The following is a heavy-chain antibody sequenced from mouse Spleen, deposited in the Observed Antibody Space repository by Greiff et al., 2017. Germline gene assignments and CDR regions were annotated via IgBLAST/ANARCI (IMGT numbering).Heavy chain of an antibody. CDR3: ARGPAQASWALYAMDY. CDR2: ILPGSGST. D-gene: IGHD3-2*02. CDR1: GYTFTGYW. Sequence: QVQLQQSGAELMKPGASVKLSCKATGYTFTGYWIEWVKQRPGHGLEWIGEILPGSGSTNYNEKFKGKATFTADTSSNTAYMQLSSLTTEDSAIYYCARGPAQASWALYAMDYWGQGTSVTVSS. J-gene: IGHJ4*01. V-gene: IGHV1-9*01.